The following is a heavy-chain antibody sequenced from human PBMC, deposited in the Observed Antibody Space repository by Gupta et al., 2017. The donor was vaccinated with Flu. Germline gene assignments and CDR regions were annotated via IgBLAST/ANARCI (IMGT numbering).Heavy chain of an antibody. J-gene: IGHJ6*03. CDR1: GEYLSTYY. D-gene: IGHD6-13*01. CDR2: VHRSGST. CDR3: ARGFSGSWPKEKYYHYMDV. Sequence: QVQLQQWGAGLLKPSETLSLTCAVYGEYLSTYYWTWIRQPPGKGLEWIGEVHRSGSTNYNPSLMSRVTISVDTSKNQFSLRLNSVTAADTAVYYCARGFSGSWPKEKYYHYMDVWGKGSTVTVYS. V-gene: IGHV4-34*02.